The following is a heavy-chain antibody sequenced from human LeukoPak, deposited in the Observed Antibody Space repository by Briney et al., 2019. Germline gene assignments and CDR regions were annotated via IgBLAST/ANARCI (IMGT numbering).Heavy chain of an antibody. CDR1: GFTVSSNY. CDR3: ARDRDGYNSSS. D-gene: IGHD5-24*01. Sequence: GGSLRLSCTASGFTVSSNYMSWVRQAPGKGLEWVSVIYSGGSTYYADSVKGRFTISRDNSKNTLYLQMNSLRAEDTAVYYCARDRDGYNSSSWGQGTLVTVSS. CDR2: IYSGGST. V-gene: IGHV3-66*01. J-gene: IGHJ4*02.